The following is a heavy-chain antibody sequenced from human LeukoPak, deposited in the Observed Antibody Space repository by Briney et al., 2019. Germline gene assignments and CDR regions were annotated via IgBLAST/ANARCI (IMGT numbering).Heavy chain of an antibody. Sequence: SETLSLTCTVSGGSISSSSYYWGWIRQPPGKGLEWIGSIYYSGSTYYNPSLKSRVTISVDTSKNQFSLKQSSVTAADTAVYYCARVLKYFDWLLADYYFDYWGQGTLVTVSS. J-gene: IGHJ4*02. V-gene: IGHV4-39*01. CDR3: ARVLKYFDWLLADYYFDY. D-gene: IGHD3-9*01. CDR1: GGSISSSSYY. CDR2: IYYSGST.